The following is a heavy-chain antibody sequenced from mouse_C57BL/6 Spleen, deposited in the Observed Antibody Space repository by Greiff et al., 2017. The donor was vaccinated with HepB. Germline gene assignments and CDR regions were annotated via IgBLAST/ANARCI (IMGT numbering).Heavy chain of an antibody. Sequence: EVMLVESGGGLVKPGGSLKLSCAASGFTFSDYGMHWVRQAPEKGLEWVAYISSGSSTIYYADTVKGRFTISRDNAKNTLFLQMTSLRSEDTAMYYCAISMVTPFAYWGQGTLVTVSA. CDR1: GFTFSDYG. V-gene: IGHV5-17*01. D-gene: IGHD2-2*01. CDR2: ISSGSSTI. CDR3: AISMVTPFAY. J-gene: IGHJ3*01.